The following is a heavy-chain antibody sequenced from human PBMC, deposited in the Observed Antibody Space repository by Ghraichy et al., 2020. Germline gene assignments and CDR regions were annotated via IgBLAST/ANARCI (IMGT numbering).Heavy chain of an antibody. CDR2: ITSSSRTR. Sequence: LSLTCVGSGFTFSSYSMNWFRQSPGKGLEWVSHITSSSRTRFYADSVKGRFTISRDNAQNSLYLQMNSLTDEDTAVYYCARGSTVVRFYYYDGMDVWGQGTTVTVSS. CDR1: GFTFSSYS. J-gene: IGHJ6*02. CDR3: ARGSTVVRFYYYDGMDV. V-gene: IGHV3-48*02. D-gene: IGHD4-23*01.